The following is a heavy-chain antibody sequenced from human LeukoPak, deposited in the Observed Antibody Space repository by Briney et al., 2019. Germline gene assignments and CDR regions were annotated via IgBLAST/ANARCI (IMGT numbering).Heavy chain of an antibody. CDR1: GYSISSGYY. Sequence: SETLSLTCTVSGYSISSGYYWGWIRQPPGKGLEWIGSIYHSGSTYYNPSLKSRVTISVDTSKNQFSLKLSSVTAADTAMYYCARVAPDAAFDICGQGTMVSVSS. J-gene: IGHJ3*02. V-gene: IGHV4-38-2*02. D-gene: IGHD3-3*02. CDR3: ARVAPDAAFDI. CDR2: IYHSGST.